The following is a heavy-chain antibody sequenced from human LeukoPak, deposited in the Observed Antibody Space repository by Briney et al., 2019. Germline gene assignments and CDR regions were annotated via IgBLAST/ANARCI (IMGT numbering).Heavy chain of an antibody. CDR1: GFTFSSYN. Sequence: GGSLRLSCAASGFTFSSYNMNWVRQAPGKGLEWVSSISSSSSHIYYADSVKGRFTMSRDNAKNSLYLQMNSLRADDTAVYYCARVLEAASFDYWGQGSPVTVSS. CDR3: ARVLEAASFDY. D-gene: IGHD6-13*01. V-gene: IGHV3-21*01. J-gene: IGHJ4*02. CDR2: ISSSSSHI.